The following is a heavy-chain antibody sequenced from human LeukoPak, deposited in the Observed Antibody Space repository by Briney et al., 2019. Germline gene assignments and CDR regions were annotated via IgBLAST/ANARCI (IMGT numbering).Heavy chain of an antibody. Sequence: GGSLRLSCAASGFTFSPVWMHWVRQAPGKGLEWVSTITTSDGNTYYADSVKGRFTVSRDDSKNTLFLQMNSLRAEDTAVYYCAKDGGLWVSAHWGDSWGRGTLVTVSS. CDR1: GFTFSPVW. CDR2: ITTSDGNT. CDR3: AKDGGLWVSAHWGDS. D-gene: IGHD7-27*01. J-gene: IGHJ4*02. V-gene: IGHV3-23*01.